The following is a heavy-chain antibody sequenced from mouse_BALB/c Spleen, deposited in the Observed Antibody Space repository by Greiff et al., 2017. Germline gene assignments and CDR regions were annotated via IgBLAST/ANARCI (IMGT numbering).Heavy chain of an antibody. CDR2: IWSGGST. CDR1: GFSLTSYG. J-gene: IGHJ3*01. CDR3: AEGTWFAY. V-gene: IGHV2-2*02. Sequence: QVQLQQSGPGLVQPSQSLSITCTVSGFSLTSYGVHWVRQSPGKGLEWLGVIWSGGSTDYNAAFISRLSISKDNSKSQVFFKMNSLQANDTAIYYCAEGTWFAYWGQGTLVTVSA.